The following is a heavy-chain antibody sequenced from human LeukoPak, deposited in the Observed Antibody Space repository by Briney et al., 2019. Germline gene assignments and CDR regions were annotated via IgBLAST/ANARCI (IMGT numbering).Heavy chain of an antibody. CDR2: ISAYNGNT. J-gene: IGHJ4*02. D-gene: IGHD5-12*01. V-gene: IGHV1-18*01. CDR1: GYTFTSYG. Sequence: ASVKVSCKASGYTFTSYGFSWVRQAPGQGLEWMGWISAYNGNTNYAQKVQGRVTMTTDTSTSTAYMELRSLRSDDTAVYCCAGGRDGYNPTADYWGQGTLVTVSS. CDR3: AGGRDGYNPTADY.